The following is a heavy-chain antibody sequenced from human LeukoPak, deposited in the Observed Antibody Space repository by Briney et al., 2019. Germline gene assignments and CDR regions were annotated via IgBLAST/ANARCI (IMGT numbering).Heavy chain of an antibody. D-gene: IGHD5-12*01. J-gene: IGHJ4*02. CDR3: ARTYERELDY. CDR1: GFTFSSYH. CDR2: ISIISSTI. Sequence: GGSLRLSCAASGFTFSSYHMNWVRQAPGKGLEWVSYISIISSTIYYADSVKGRFTISRDDAKNSVYLQMNSLRAEDTTVYYCARTYERELDYWGQGTLVTASS. V-gene: IGHV3-48*01.